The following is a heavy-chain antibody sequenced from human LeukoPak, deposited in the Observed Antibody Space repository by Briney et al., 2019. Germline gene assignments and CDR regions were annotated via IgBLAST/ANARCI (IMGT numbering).Heavy chain of an antibody. Sequence: GGSLRLSCVASGLTFSRYGMHWVRQAPGKGLEWVAVIWYDGSIEYYADSVKGRFTISKDNSKNTLYLQMNSLRAEDTAVYYCTKADEMNMDYWGQGTLVTVSS. CDR2: IWYDGSIE. CDR3: TKADEMNMDY. J-gene: IGHJ4*02. CDR1: GLTFSRYG. D-gene: IGHD2/OR15-2a*01. V-gene: IGHV3-33*03.